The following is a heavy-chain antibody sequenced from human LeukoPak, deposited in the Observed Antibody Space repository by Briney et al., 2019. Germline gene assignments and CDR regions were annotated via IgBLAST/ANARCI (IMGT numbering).Heavy chain of an antibody. J-gene: IGHJ4*02. D-gene: IGHD3-3*01. Sequence: SETLSLTCTVSGGSISSYYWSWIRQPPGRGLEWIGYIYYSGSTKYNPSLKSRVTISVDTSKNQFSLKLSSVTAADTAVYYCAAQYYDFWSGPLYYFDYWGQGTLVTVSS. CDR3: AAQYYDFWSGPLYYFDY. CDR1: GGSISSYY. V-gene: IGHV4-59*01. CDR2: IYYSGST.